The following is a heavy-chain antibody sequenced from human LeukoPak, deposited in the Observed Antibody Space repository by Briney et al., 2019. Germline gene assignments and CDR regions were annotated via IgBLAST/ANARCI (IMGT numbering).Heavy chain of an antibody. CDR1: GGTFSSYA. CDR3: ARVASSSYYYYYYMDV. CDR2: IIPIFGTA. D-gene: IGHD6-6*01. Sequence: SVKVSCKASGGTFSSYAISWVRQAPGQGLEWMGGIIPIFGTANYAQKFQGRATITADESTSTAYMELSSLRSEDTAVYYCARVASSSYYYYYYMDVWGKGTTVTVSS. J-gene: IGHJ6*03. V-gene: IGHV1-69*01.